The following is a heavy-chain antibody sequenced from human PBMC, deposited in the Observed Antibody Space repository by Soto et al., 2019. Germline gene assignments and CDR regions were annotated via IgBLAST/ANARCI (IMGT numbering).Heavy chain of an antibody. J-gene: IGHJ4*02. Sequence: EASVKVSCKSSGYTFTSYDINCVRQATGQGLEWMGWMNPNSGNTGYAQKFQGRVTMTRNTSISTAYMELSSLRSDDTAIYYCVRVVAIPGYPDNWGQGTLVTVSS. CDR3: VRVVAIPGYPDN. V-gene: IGHV1-8*01. CDR1: GYTFTSYD. D-gene: IGHD5-12*01. CDR2: MNPNSGNT.